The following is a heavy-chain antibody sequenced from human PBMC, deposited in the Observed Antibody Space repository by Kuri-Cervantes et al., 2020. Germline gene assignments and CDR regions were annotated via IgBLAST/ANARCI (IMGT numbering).Heavy chain of an antibody. J-gene: IGHJ4*02. CDR3: ARDSSPSDY. CDR1: GFTFSSYS. CDR2: ISSSSSTI. Sequence: GESLKISCAASGFTFSSYSMNWVRQAPGKGLERVSYISSSSSTIYYADSVKGRFTISRDNAKNSLYLQMNSLRAEDTAVYYCARDSSPSDYWGQGTLVTVSS. V-gene: IGHV3-48*01.